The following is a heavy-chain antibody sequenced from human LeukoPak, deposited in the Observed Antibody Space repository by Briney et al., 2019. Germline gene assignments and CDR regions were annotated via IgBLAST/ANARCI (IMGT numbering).Heavy chain of an antibody. CDR3: AGVIKEGIVGATTLTDY. CDR1: GYTFTGYY. D-gene: IGHD1-26*01. Sequence: ASVKVSCKASGYTFTGYYMHWVRQAPGQGLEWMGWINPNSGGTNYAQKFQGRVTMTRDTSISTAYMELSRLRSDDTAVYYCAGVIKEGIVGATTLTDYWGQGTLVTVSS. V-gene: IGHV1-2*02. J-gene: IGHJ4*02. CDR2: INPNSGGT.